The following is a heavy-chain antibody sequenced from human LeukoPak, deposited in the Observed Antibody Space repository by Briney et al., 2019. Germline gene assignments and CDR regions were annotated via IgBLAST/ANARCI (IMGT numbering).Heavy chain of an antibody. CDR2: ISTSTTTI. Sequence: GGPLGLSCEASGFTFSSYSMNWVRQAPGKGLEWISYISTSTTTIYYANSVKGRFTISRDNAKKSLYLQMNSLRVEDTGVYYCASWGEGALDNWGQGTLVTVSS. CDR1: GFTFSSYS. J-gene: IGHJ4*02. V-gene: IGHV3-48*01. D-gene: IGHD1-26*01. CDR3: ASWGEGALDN.